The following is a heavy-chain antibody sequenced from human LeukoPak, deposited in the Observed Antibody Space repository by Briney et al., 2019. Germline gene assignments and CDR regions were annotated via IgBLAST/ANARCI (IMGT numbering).Heavy chain of an antibody. V-gene: IGHV4-4*07. Sequence: PSETLSLTCTVSGGSISSYCWSWIRQPAGKGLEWIGRIYTSGSTNYNPSLKSRVTMSVDTSKNQFSLKLSSVTAADTAVYYCARDYSSSWYLYYFDYWGQGTLVTVSS. J-gene: IGHJ4*02. CDR1: GGSISSYC. CDR2: IYTSGST. D-gene: IGHD6-13*01. CDR3: ARDYSSSWYLYYFDY.